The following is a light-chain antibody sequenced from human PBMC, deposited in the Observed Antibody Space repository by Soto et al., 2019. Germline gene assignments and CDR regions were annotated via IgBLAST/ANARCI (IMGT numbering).Light chain of an antibody. V-gene: IGLV2-8*01. Sequence: QSALTQPPSASGSPGQSVAISCTVTSSDVGGYNYVSWYQQHPGKAPKLMIYEVNKRPSGVPDRFSGSKSGNTASLTVSGPQAEDEADDYCSSYAGSSNVFGTGTKVTLL. CDR3: SSYAGSSNV. CDR2: EVN. J-gene: IGLJ1*01. CDR1: SSDVGGYNY.